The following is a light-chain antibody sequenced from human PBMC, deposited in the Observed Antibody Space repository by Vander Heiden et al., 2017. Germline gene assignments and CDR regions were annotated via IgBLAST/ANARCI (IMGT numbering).Light chain of an antibody. CDR1: SGSSASNY. J-gene: IGLJ2*01. CDR2: EDN. Sequence: NFMLTQPHSVSERPGKKVTSACTLSSGSSASNYVQWYQQRPDSSHTTVIYEDNQRPSGVPVRFSVSIDSSSNSASLTISGLETEDEADYYCQSSDTSNPYVVFGGGTKLTVL. V-gene: IGLV6-57*01. CDR3: QSSDTSNPYVV.